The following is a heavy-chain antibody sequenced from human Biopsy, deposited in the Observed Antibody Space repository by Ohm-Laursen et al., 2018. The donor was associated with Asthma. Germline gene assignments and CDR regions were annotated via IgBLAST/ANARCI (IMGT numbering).Heavy chain of an antibody. CDR2: IHYSGSA. V-gene: IGHV4-31*03. D-gene: IGHD1-26*01. CDR1: GDSFTYPGYY. CDR3: ARGSSSRLSQWELLVSGGKRAHSYYGMDV. J-gene: IGHJ6*02. Sequence: SQTLSLTCSVSGDSFTYPGYYWSWVRQLPGRGLEWIGYIHYSGSAHYNPSLKSRISMSVDMSKKQFSLEVRSVTAADTAVYYCARGSSSRLSQWELLVSGGKRAHSYYGMDVWGQGTTVTVSS.